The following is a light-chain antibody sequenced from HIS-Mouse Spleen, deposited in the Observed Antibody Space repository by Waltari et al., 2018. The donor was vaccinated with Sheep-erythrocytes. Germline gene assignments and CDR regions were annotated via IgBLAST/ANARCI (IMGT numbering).Light chain of an antibody. V-gene: IGLV3-1*01. CDR3: QAWDSSTAWV. J-gene: IGLJ3*02. CDR2: QDS. Sequence: SYELTQPPSVSVSPGQTASITCSGDKLGDKYACWYQQKPGQSPVLVIYQDSKRPSGIPGRFSGSNSGNTATLTSGGTQAMDEADYYGQAWDSSTAWVFGGGTKLTVL. CDR1: KLGDKY.